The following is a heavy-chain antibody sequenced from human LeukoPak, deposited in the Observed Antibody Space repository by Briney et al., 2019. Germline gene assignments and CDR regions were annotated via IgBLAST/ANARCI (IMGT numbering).Heavy chain of an antibody. CDR1: GFTFDNYA. J-gene: IGHJ4*02. D-gene: IGHD6-13*01. Sequence: GRSLRLSCAASGFTFDNYAMHWVRQAPGKGLEWVSGINWNSGNIGYADSVKGRFTISRDNAGNSLYLQMNSLRAEDTALYYCAKDTSAGYSNSWSDYWGQGTLVTVSS. CDR2: INWNSGNI. V-gene: IGHV3-9*01. CDR3: AKDTSAGYSNSWSDY.